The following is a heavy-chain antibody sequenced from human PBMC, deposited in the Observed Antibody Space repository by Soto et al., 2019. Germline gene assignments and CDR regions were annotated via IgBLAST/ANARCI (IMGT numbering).Heavy chain of an antibody. CDR3: AKRGWELPFDY. Sequence: QVQLVESGGGVVQPGRSLRLSCAASGFTFSSYGMHWVRQAPGKGLEWVAVISYDGSNKYYADSVKGRFTISRDNSKNTLYLQMNSLRAGDTAVYYCAKRGWELPFDYWGQGTLVTVSS. J-gene: IGHJ4*02. CDR2: ISYDGSNK. V-gene: IGHV3-30*18. D-gene: IGHD1-26*01. CDR1: GFTFSSYG.